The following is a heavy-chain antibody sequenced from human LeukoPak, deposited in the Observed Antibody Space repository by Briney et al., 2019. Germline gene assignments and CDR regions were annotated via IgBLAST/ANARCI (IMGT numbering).Heavy chain of an antibody. D-gene: IGHD3-3*01. J-gene: IGHJ4*02. CDR3: ARRVEYYDFWSGYSLYFDY. CDR2: IKQDGSEK. Sequence: GGSLGLSCAASGFTFSSYWMSWVRQAPGKGLEWVANIKQDGSEKYYVDSVKGRFTISRDNAKNSLYLQMNSLRAEDTAVYYCARRVEYYDFWSGYSLYFDYWGQGTLVTVSS. V-gene: IGHV3-7*01. CDR1: GFTFSSYW.